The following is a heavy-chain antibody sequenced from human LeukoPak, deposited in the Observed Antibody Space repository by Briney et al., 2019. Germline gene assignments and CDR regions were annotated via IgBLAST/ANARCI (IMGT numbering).Heavy chain of an antibody. CDR2: IWYDGSNK. D-gene: IGHD3-22*01. V-gene: IGHV3-33*01. J-gene: IGHJ6*02. CDR3: ARDPLESAYYHYYYYGMDV. CDR1: GFKFSSYG. Sequence: GGSLRLSCAASGFKFSSYGMRWVRQAPGKGLEWVAIIWYDGSNKYYADSVKGRFIISRDNSKNTLYLQMNSLRAEDTAVYYCARDPLESAYYHYYYYGMDVWGQGTTVTVPS.